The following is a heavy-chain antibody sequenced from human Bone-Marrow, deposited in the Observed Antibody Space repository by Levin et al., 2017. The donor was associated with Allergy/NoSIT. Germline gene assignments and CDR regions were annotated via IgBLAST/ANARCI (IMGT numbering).Heavy chain of an antibody. CDR3: AAEYCGGDCYSLAGGMDV. V-gene: IGHV3-21*01. Sequence: GGSLRLSCAASGFTFSSYTMNWVRQAPGKGLEWVSSISRSSSYIYYTDSVKGRFTISRDNAKNSLYLQMNSLTVEDTAVYYCAAEYCGGDCYSLAGGMDVWGQGTTVTVSS. CDR2: ISRSSSYI. D-gene: IGHD2-21*02. J-gene: IGHJ6*02. CDR1: GFTFSSYT.